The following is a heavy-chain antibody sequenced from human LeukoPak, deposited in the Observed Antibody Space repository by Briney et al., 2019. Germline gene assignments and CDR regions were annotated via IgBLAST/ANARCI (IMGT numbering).Heavy chain of an antibody. CDR1: GLTFSHYG. V-gene: IGHV3-33*01. Sequence: GRSLRLSCAASGLTFSHYGMHWVRQSPGKGLDWVALIWNDGSKKYYADSVKGRFTISRDNAKNTPYLQMDSLRAEDTAVYYCTMWSGSSYIEYFQHWGQGTLVTVSS. CDR3: TMWSGSSYIEYFQH. D-gene: IGHD1-26*01. J-gene: IGHJ1*01. CDR2: IWNDGSKK.